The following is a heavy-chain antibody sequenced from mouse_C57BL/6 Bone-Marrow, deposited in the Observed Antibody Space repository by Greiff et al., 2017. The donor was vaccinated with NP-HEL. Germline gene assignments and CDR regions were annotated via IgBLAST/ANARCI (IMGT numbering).Heavy chain of an antibody. CDR1: GYTFTSYD. D-gene: IGHD3-3*01. CDR3: ARGGTWD. Sequence: QVQLKQSGPELVKPGASVKLSCKASGYTFTSYDIHWVKQRPGQGLEWIGWICPRDGSTKYNEKFKGKATLTVDTSYSTPYMEHHGLTSEDSAVYFVARGGTWDWGQGTTLTVSS. CDR2: ICPRDGST. V-gene: IGHV1-85*01. J-gene: IGHJ2*01.